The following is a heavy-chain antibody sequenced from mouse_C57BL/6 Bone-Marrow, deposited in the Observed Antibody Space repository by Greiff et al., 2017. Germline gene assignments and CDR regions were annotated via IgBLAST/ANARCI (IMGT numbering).Heavy chain of an antibody. CDR2: ISTGGGST. V-gene: IGHV5-12*01. CDR3: ATRRFAY. J-gene: IGHJ3*01. Sequence: EVKLVESGGGLVQPGGSLKLSCAASGFTFSDYYMYWVRQTPEKRLEWVAYISTGGGSTYYPDTVKGRFTISRDNAKNTLYLQMSRLKSEDTAMYYCATRRFAYWGQGTLVTVSA. CDR1: GFTFSDYY.